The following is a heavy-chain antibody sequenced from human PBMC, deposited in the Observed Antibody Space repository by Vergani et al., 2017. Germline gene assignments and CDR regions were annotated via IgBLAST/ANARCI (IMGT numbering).Heavy chain of an antibody. Sequence: QVQLQESGPGLVKPSETLSLTCTVSGGSISSYYWSWIRQPPGKGLEWIGYIYYSGSTNYNPSLKSRVTISVDTSKNQFSLMLSSVTAADTAVYYCARDRGGSGYSYGWNWYFDLWGRGTLVTVSS. D-gene: IGHD5-18*01. J-gene: IGHJ2*01. CDR1: GGSISSYY. V-gene: IGHV4-59*01. CDR2: IYYSGST. CDR3: ARDRGGSGYSYGWNWYFDL.